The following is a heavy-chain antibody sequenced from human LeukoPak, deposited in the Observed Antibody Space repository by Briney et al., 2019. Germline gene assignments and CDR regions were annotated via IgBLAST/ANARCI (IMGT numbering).Heavy chain of an antibody. CDR2: IIPIFGTA. CDR3: ATNPHRATVTTLDY. D-gene: IGHD4-17*01. CDR1: GGTFSSYA. J-gene: IGHJ4*02. Sequence: ASVKVSCKASGGTFSSYAISWVRQAPGQGLEWMGGIIPIFGTANYPQKFQGRVTITTDESTSTAYMELSSLRSEDTAVYYCATNPHRATVTTLDYWGQGTLVTVSS. V-gene: IGHV1-69*05.